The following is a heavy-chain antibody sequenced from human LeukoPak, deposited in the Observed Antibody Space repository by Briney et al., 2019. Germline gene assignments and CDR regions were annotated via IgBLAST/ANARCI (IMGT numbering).Heavy chain of an antibody. V-gene: IGHV3-21*01. CDR2: ISSSSSYI. J-gene: IGHJ4*02. D-gene: IGHD3-9*01. CDR1: GFTFSSYS. Sequence: PGGSLRLSCAASGFTFSSYSMNWVRQAPGKGLDCVSSISSSSSYIYYADSVKGRFTISRDNAKNSLYLQMNTLRAEDTAVYYCARDEYYDILTGSRPDYWGQGTLVTVSS. CDR3: ARDEYYDILTGSRPDY.